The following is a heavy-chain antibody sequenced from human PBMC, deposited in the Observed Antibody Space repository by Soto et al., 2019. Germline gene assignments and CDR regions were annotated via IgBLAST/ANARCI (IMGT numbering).Heavy chain of an antibody. Sequence: EVQLVESGGDLVQPGRSLRLSCTTSGFTFGDYAVSWLRQAPGKGLEWVSFIRSKASGGTAEYAACVKGRFTISRDDSKSNAYLQMHSMKTEDTAVYYCTRDLLGMRAFDVWGQGTMVTVSS. CDR3: TRDLLGMRAFDV. D-gene: IGHD3-16*01. J-gene: IGHJ3*01. V-gene: IGHV3-49*03. CDR2: IRSKASGGTA. CDR1: GFTFGDYA.